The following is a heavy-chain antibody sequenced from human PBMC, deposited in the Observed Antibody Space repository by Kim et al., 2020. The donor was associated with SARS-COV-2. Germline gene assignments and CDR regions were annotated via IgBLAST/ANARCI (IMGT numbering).Heavy chain of an antibody. Sequence: GGSLRLSCAASGFTFSDYYMTWVRQAPGKGLEWVSFISSSASVIYYGDAVRGRFIISRDNAQKSLYLQMNDLRGDDTAVYFCVLSPLSLGWPYSFDYWG. D-gene: IGHD6-19*01. CDR1: GFTFSDYY. J-gene: IGHJ4*01. CDR2: ISSSASVI. CDR3: VLSPLSLGWPYSFDY. V-gene: IGHV3-11*01.